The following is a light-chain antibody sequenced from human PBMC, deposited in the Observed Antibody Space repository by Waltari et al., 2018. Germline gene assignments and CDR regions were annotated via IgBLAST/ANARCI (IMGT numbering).Light chain of an antibody. CDR1: QSVSSSY. V-gene: IGKV3-20*01. Sequence: EIVLTQSPGTLFLSPGERATLSCRASQSVSSSYLAWYQQKPGQAPRLLIYGASSRATGIPDRFSGSGSGTDFTLTISRLEPEDFAVYYCQQYGSWFTFGPGTKVDIK. J-gene: IGKJ3*01. CDR2: GAS. CDR3: QQYGSWFT.